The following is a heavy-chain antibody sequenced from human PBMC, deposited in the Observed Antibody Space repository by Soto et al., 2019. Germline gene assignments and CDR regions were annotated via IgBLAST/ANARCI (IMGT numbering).Heavy chain of an antibody. CDR1: AFTFNNFP. D-gene: IGHD2-2*01. CDR2: ITTTSTYK. V-gene: IGHV3-21*01. J-gene: IGHJ6*02. Sequence: EVQLVESGGGLVKPGGSLRLSCVASAFTFNNFPMHWVRQAPGKGLQWLASITTTSTYKYYADSVKGLFSISRDNAKNSLYLELTNLRSEDTAVYYCAREKCSSTSCNHGMDVWALGTTVTVS. CDR3: AREKCSSTSCNHGMDV.